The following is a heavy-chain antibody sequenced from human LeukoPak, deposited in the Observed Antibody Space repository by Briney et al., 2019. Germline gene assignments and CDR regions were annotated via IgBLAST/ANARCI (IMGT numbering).Heavy chain of an antibody. CDR1: GFTFSIYN. V-gene: IGHV3-30-3*01. Sequence: PGRSLRLSCAASGFTFSIYNMCWVRQAPVKGLEWVTCISYDRSNKYYTDSVKGRFTISRDNSKDTVYLQMNSLRIEDTAVYYCAIPPLSGTGSSRPLAEMDVWGQGTTVTVSS. CDR2: ISYDRSNK. J-gene: IGHJ6*02. D-gene: IGHD3-10*01. CDR3: AIPPLSGTGSSRPLAEMDV.